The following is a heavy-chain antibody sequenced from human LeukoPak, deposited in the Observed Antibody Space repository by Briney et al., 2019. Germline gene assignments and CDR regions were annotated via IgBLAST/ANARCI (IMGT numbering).Heavy chain of an antibody. CDR2: IYTSGNT. V-gene: IGHV4-61*02. D-gene: IGHD6-13*01. CDR3: ARVYYSNSYDYWYFDL. J-gene: IGHJ2*01. Sequence: SETLSLTCTVSGGSISSDSYYWSWIRQPAGKGLEWIGRIYTSGNTNYNSSLKSRVTISVDTSKNQFSLKLSSVTAADTAVYYCARVYYSNSYDYWYFDLWGRGTLVTVSS. CDR1: GGSISSDSYY.